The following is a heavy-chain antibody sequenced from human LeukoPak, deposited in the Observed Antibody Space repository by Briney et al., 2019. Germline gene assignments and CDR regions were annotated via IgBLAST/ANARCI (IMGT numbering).Heavy chain of an antibody. D-gene: IGHD5-12*01. V-gene: IGHV4-34*01. Sequence: PSETLSLTCAVYGGSFSGYYWSWIRQPPGKGLEWIGEINHSGSTNYNPSLKSRVTISVDTSKNQFSLKLSSVTAADTAVYYCASCGYSGYEPFDYWGQGTLVTVSS. CDR3: ASCGYSGYEPFDY. CDR2: INHSGST. J-gene: IGHJ4*02. CDR1: GGSFSGYY.